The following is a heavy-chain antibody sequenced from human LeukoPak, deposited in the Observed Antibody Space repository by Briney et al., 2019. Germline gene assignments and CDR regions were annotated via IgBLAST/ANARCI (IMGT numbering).Heavy chain of an antibody. D-gene: IGHD3-10*01. J-gene: IGHJ4*02. CDR3: AGGSYGSHDY. Sequence: PSETLSLTCTVSGGSLSSYYWSWIRQPPGKGLEWMGYIYYSGSTNYNPSLKSRVTISVHTTKNQFPLKLSSVPAEDTTVYYFAGGSYGSHDYWGQGTPVTVSS. V-gene: IGHV4-59*01. CDR2: IYYSGST. CDR1: GGSLSSYY.